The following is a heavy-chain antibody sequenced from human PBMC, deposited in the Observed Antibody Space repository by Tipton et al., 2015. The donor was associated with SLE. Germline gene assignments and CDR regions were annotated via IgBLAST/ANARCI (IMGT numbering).Heavy chain of an antibody. CDR3: ARLISAYDCNFDY. D-gene: IGHD5-12*01. V-gene: IGHV4-34*12. J-gene: IGHJ4*02. CDR1: RGSFSGYY. CDR2: VFRGGST. Sequence: TLSLTCAVYRGSFSGYYWSWIRRPPGKGLEWIGEVFRGGSTNYSPSLESRVTITVDMSKNQFSLQLSSVTAADMALYYCARLISAYDCNFDYWGQGTLVTVSS.